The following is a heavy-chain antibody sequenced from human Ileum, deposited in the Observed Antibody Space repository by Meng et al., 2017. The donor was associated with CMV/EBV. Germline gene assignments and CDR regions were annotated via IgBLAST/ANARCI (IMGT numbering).Heavy chain of an antibody. D-gene: IGHD2-21*01. V-gene: IGHV3-13*01. Sequence: LSLTCAASGFVLRSYDMHWVRQGIGKGPEWVSAIGSAGDTYYSDSVKGRFTISRDRAKNSLHLQMNSLRGGDTAVYYCTRGGHIDAFDIWGQGTVVTVSS. CDR2: IGSAGDT. CDR3: TRGGHIDAFDI. J-gene: IGHJ3*02. CDR1: GFVLRSYD.